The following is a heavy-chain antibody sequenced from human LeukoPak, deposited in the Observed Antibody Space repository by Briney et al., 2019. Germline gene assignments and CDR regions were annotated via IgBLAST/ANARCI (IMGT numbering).Heavy chain of an antibody. CDR1: GLTFSTYA. D-gene: IGHD2-15*01. CDR3: ARDRGTVVAAQTQLYYYYYMDV. Sequence: PGGSLRLSCAASGLTFSTYAMSWVRQAPGKGLEWVSVISGRGDSPYYADSVKGRFTISRDNSKNTLYLKMNSLRAEDTAVYYCARDRGTVVAAQTQLYYYYYMDVWGKGTTVTISS. J-gene: IGHJ6*03. V-gene: IGHV3-23*01. CDR2: ISGRGDSP.